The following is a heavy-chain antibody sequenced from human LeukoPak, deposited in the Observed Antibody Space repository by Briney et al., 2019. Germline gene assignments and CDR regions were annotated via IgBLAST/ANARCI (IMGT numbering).Heavy chain of an antibody. CDR3: ARDYCSSTSCLFDY. D-gene: IGHD2-2*01. V-gene: IGHV1-2*06. J-gene: IGHJ4*02. CDR1: GYTFTGYH. CDR2: INPNSGDT. Sequence: VKVSCKASGYTFTGYHMHWVRQAPGQGLEWMGRINPNSGDTNYAQKFQGRVTMTRDTSISTAYVELSRLRSDDTAVYYCARDYCSSTSCLFDYWGQGTLVTVSS.